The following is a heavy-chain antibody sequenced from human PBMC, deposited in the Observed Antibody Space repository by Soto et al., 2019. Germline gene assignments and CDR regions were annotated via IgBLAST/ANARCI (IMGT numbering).Heavy chain of an antibody. CDR1: GYTFTSYY. CDR2: INPSGGST. D-gene: IGHD2-2*01. J-gene: IGHJ6*02. Sequence: ASVKVSCKASGYTFTSYYMHWVRQAPGQGLEWMGIINPSGGSTSYAQKFQGRVTMTRDTSTSTVYMELSSLRSEDTAVYYCARDHVVVVPAAIFYYYYGMDVWGQGTTVTVSS. V-gene: IGHV1-46*01. CDR3: ARDHVVVVPAAIFYYYYGMDV.